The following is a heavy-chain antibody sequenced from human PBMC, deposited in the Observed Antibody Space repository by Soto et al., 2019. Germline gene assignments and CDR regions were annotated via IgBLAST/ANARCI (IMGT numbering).Heavy chain of an antibody. CDR3: ARDGREASGMDV. V-gene: IGHV4-59*11. D-gene: IGHD1-26*01. CDR1: GGSISSHY. Sequence: PSETLSLTCTVSGGSISSHYWSWVRQAPGKGLEWIGHIYYRGSTTYNPSLRSRSTISVDTSNNQFSLKRNSVTTADTAVYYCARDGREASGMDVWGQGTKVTVSS. CDR2: IYYRGST. J-gene: IGHJ6*02.